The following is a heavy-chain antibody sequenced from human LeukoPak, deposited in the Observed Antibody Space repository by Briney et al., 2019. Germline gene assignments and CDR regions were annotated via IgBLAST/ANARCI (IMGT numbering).Heavy chain of an antibody. J-gene: IGHJ4*02. D-gene: IGHD5-18*01. CDR2: ISGSGGST. Sequence: PGGSLRLSCAASGVTFSSYAMSWVRQAPGKGLEWVSAISGSGGSTYYADSVKGRFTISRDNSKNTLYLQMNSLRAEDTAVYYCAKTDTGTAMVSNDYWGQGTLVTVSS. CDR1: GVTFSSYA. CDR3: AKTDTGTAMVSNDY. V-gene: IGHV3-23*01.